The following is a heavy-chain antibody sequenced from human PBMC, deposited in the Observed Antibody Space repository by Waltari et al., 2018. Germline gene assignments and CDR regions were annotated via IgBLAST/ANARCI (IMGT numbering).Heavy chain of an antibody. CDR3: AKTQYDFWSAYFDY. CDR1: GYTFTKYS. V-gene: IGHV1-3*01. CDR2: IHGGNGNT. Sequence: QVYLVQSGAELKKPGASVKVSCKASGYTFTKYSMHRVRQAPGQGLEWMGWIHGGNGNTKYSKKFQDRLSISQDTSATTVYMELSSLTSEDTAVYYCAKTQYDFWSAYFDYWGQGTLVTVSS. D-gene: IGHD3-3*01. J-gene: IGHJ4*02.